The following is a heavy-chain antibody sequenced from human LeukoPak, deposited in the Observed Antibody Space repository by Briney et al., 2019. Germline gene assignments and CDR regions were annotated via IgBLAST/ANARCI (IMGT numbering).Heavy chain of an antibody. J-gene: IGHJ6*04. D-gene: IGHD3-10*02. CDR3: AELGITMIGGV. V-gene: IGHV3-48*03. Sequence: PGGSLTLSCALSGFTSSSYAMSWVRQAPGKGLEWVSYISSSGSTIYYAAPVKGRFTISRDNAKSSLYLQMNSLRAGDTAVDYCAELGITMIGGVCGKGTTVTISS. CDR1: GFTSSSYA. CDR2: ISSSGSTI.